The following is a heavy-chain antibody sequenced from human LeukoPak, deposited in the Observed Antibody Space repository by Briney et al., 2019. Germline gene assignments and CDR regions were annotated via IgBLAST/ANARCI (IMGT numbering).Heavy chain of an antibody. D-gene: IGHD3-22*01. J-gene: IGHJ3*02. Sequence: PSETLSLTCTVSGGSISGYYWSWIRQPPGKGLEWIGGVYPSGSTYYNPSLKSRVTISVDTSKNHFSLRLTSVTAADTAVYYCATTTGEAYEYDSRGYYKSAFDIWGQGTMVTVSS. CDR1: GGSISGYY. V-gene: IGHV4-59*05. CDR2: VYPSGST. CDR3: ATTTGEAYEYDSRGYYKSAFDI.